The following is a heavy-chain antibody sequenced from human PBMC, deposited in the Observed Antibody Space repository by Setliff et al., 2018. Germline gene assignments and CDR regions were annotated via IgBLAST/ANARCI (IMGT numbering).Heavy chain of an antibody. CDR3: VREGVDTRSSTDYRYYMDV. CDR1: GGTFRNYG. V-gene: IGHV1-69*05. J-gene: IGHJ6*03. Sequence: SVKVSCKASGGTFRNYGISWVRQAPGQGLEWMGGTIPVFGTTDYSQKFQGRVTIITDESTSTAFMQLSSLRSEDTAVYYCVREGVDTRSSTDYRYYMDVWGKGTTLTVSS. CDR2: TIPVFGTT. D-gene: IGHD5-18*01.